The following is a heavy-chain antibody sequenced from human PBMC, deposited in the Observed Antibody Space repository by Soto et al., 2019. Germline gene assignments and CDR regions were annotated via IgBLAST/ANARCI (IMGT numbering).Heavy chain of an antibody. Sequence: ASVKVSCKASGYTFTSYYMHWVRQAPGQGLEWMGIINPSGGSTSYAQKFQGRVTMARDTSTSTVYMELSSLRSEDTAVYDCARWSGYCTNGVCWGIYYFDYWGQGTLVTVSS. CDR3: ARWSGYCTNGVCWGIYYFDY. J-gene: IGHJ4*02. D-gene: IGHD2-8*01. V-gene: IGHV1-46*01. CDR1: GYTFTSYY. CDR2: INPSGGST.